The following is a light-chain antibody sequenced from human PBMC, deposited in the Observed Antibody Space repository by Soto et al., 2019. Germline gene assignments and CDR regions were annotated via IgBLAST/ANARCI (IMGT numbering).Light chain of an antibody. CDR3: QQSYSTLRT. CDR1: QSISSY. J-gene: IGKJ1*01. V-gene: IGKV1-39*01. CDR2: AAS. Sequence: DIQMTQSPSSLSASVGARVPITCRARQSISSYLNWYQQKPGKAPKLLIYAASSLQSGVPSRFSGSGSGTDFTLTISSLQPEDFATYYCQQSYSTLRTFGQGTKV.